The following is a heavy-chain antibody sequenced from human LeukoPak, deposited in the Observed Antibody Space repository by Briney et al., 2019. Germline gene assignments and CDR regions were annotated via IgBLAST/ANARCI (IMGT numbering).Heavy chain of an antibody. Sequence: GGSLRLSCAASGFTFSSYGMHWVRQAPGKGLEWVAVISYDGSNKYYADSVKGRFTISRDKSKNTLYLQMNSLRAEDTAVYYCAKDIVGAPYYYYGMDVWGQGTTVTVSS. CDR1: GFTFSSYG. V-gene: IGHV3-30*18. CDR3: AKDIVGAPYYYYGMDV. J-gene: IGHJ6*02. D-gene: IGHD1-26*01. CDR2: ISYDGSNK.